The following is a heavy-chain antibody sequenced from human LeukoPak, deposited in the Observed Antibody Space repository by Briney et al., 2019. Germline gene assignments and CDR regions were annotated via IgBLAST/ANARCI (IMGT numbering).Heavy chain of an antibody. CDR2: ISSSGST. CDR3: ARGPYSYDSSGAFDI. D-gene: IGHD3-22*01. CDR1: GDSISSGDYY. Sequence: SETLSLTCTVSGDSISSGDYYWSWIRQPAGKGLEWIGRISSSGSTNYNPSLKSRVTISVDTSKNQFSLKLSSVTAADTAVYFCARGPYSYDSSGAFDIWGQGTMVTVTS. J-gene: IGHJ3*02. V-gene: IGHV4-61*02.